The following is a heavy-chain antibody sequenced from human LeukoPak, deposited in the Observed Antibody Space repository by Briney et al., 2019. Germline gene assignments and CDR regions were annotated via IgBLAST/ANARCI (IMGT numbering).Heavy chain of an antibody. D-gene: IGHD3-10*01. CDR3: ARQRGSVGAFEI. Sequence: PSETLSLTCTVTGGSFSSYYWSWIRQPPGKGLEWIAYTHYTETGDYNPSLKSRLTISLDTSKNQFSLELTSVTAADTAVYYCARQRGSVGAFEIWGPGTIVTDSS. V-gene: IGHV4-59*08. CDR1: GGSFSSYY. CDR2: THYTETG. J-gene: IGHJ3*02.